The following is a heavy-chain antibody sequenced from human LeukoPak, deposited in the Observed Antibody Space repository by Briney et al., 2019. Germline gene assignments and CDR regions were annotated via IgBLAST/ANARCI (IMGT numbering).Heavy chain of an antibody. Sequence: SETLSLTCAVYGGSFCGYYWSWIRQPPGKGLEWIGEINHSGSTNYNPSLKSRVTISVDTSKNQFSLKLSSVTAADTAVYYCARGRRIAARFDYWGQGTLVTVSS. V-gene: IGHV4-34*01. D-gene: IGHD6-6*01. CDR2: INHSGST. CDR1: GGSFCGYY. CDR3: ARGRRIAARFDY. J-gene: IGHJ4*02.